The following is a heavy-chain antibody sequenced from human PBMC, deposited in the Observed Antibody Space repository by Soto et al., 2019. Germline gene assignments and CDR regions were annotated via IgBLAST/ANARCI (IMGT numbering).Heavy chain of an antibody. CDR2: INPNSGGT. J-gene: IGHJ4*02. CDR3: ARGGYYDRSPTPYFDY. Sequence: ASVKVSCKASGYTFTGYYMHWVRQAPGQGLEWMGWINPNSGGTNYAQKFQGRVTMTRDTSISTAYMELSRLRSDDTAVYYCARGGYYDRSPTPYFDYWGQGTLVTVYS. CDR1: GYTFTGYY. V-gene: IGHV1-2*02. D-gene: IGHD3-22*01.